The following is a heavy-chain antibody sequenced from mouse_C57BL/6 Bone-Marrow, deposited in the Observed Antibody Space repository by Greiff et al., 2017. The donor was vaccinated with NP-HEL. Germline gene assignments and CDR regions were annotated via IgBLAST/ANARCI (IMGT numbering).Heavy chain of an antibody. CDR2: IYPRSGNT. J-gene: IGHJ3*01. V-gene: IGHV1-81*01. CDR3: ARSKAYYSNYVTFAY. D-gene: IGHD2-5*01. Sequence: VQRVESGAELARPGASVKLSCKASGYTFTSYGISWVKQRTGQGLEWIGEIYPRSGNTYYNEKFKGKATLTADKSSSTAYMELRSLTSEDSAVYFCARSKAYYSNYVTFAYWGQGTLVTVSA. CDR1: GYTFTSYG.